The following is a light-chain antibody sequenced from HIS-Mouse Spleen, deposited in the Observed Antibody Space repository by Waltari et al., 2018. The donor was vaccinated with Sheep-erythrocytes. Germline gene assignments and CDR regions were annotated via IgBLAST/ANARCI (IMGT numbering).Light chain of an antibody. CDR3: AAWDDSLNGPV. CDR2: SNN. J-gene: IGLJ3*02. CDR1: SSNIGSNT. Sequence: QSVLTQPPSASGTPGQRVTIACSRSSSNIGSNTVTWYQQLPGTAPKLLIYSNNQRPSGVPDRFSGSKSGTSASLAISGLQSEDEADYYCAAWDDSLNGPVFGGGTKLTVL. V-gene: IGLV1-44*01.